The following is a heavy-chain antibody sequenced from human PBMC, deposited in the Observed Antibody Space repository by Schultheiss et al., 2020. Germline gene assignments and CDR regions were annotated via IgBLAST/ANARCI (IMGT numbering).Heavy chain of an antibody. D-gene: IGHD1-26*01. CDR2: ISSSSSTI. Sequence: WGSLRLSCVASGFSFSSYSMNWVRQAPGKGLEWVSYISSSSSTIYYADSVRGRFTTSRDNARNSLYLQMNSLRDEDTAVYYCARSWVGATLFDYWGQGTLVTVSS. CDR1: GFSFSSYS. V-gene: IGHV3-48*02. CDR3: ARSWVGATLFDY. J-gene: IGHJ4*02.